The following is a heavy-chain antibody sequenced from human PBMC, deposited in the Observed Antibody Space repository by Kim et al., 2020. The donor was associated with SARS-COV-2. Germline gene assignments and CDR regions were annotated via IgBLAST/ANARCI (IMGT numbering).Heavy chain of an antibody. CDR2: INQSGST. CDR3: ARVAYSHGRSREFDY. J-gene: IGHJ4*02. CDR1: GGSFSGYY. D-gene: IGHD2-21*01. Sequence: SETLSLTCAVYGGSFSGYYWSWIRQPPGKGLQWLGEINQSGSTNYNPSLKSRVTVSVDTSKNQFSLKVGSGTAADTAVSYGARVAYSHGRSREFDYLGQG. V-gene: IGHV4-34*01.